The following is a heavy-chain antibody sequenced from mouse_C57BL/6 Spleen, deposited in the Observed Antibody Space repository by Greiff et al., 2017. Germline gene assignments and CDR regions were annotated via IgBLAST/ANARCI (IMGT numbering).Heavy chain of an antibody. Sequence: EVKLVESGPELVKPGASVKISCKASGYSFTDYNMNWVKQSNGKSLEWIGVINPNYGTTSYNQKFKGKATLTVDQSSSTAYMQLNSLTSADSAVYYCARERYSNYYAMDYWGQGTSVTVSS. CDR2: INPNYGTT. D-gene: IGHD2-5*01. CDR1: GYSFTDYN. J-gene: IGHJ4*01. CDR3: ARERYSNYYAMDY. V-gene: IGHV1-39*01.